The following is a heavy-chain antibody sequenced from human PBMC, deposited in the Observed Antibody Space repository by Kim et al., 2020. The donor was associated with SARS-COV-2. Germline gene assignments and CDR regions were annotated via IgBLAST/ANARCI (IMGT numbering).Heavy chain of an antibody. CDR1: GFTFSTYA. D-gene: IGHD4-17*01. CDR2: IRGTDTST. V-gene: IGHV3-23*01. CDR3: AKGLDYGAPRAPY. J-gene: IGHJ4*01. Sequence: GGSLRLSCAASGFTFSTYAMSWVRQAPGKGLEWLSSIRGTDTSTYYADSVKGRFTISRDNSKNTLYLQMNSLRADDTAVYYCAKGLDYGAPRAPYWGPGTLVTVSS.